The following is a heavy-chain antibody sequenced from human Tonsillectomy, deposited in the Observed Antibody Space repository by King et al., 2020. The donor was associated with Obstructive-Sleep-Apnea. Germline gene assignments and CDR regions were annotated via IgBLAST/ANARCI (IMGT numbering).Heavy chain of an antibody. CDR1: GYTFSSSV. J-gene: IGHJ4*02. D-gene: IGHD2/OR15-2a*01. CDR3: ARDHNNSTGDYFDY. V-gene: IGHV1-3*01. CDR2: INAGNGNT. Sequence: QLVQSGPEVKKPGASVKVSCKASGYTFSSSVIHWVRQAPGQRLEWMVWINAGNGNTKYSQKFQGRVTITRDTSANTVYMELNSLTSEDTAVSYCARDHNNSTGDYFDYWGQGPLVTVSS.